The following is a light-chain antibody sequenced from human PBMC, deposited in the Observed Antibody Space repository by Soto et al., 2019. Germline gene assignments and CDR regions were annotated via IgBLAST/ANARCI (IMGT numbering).Light chain of an antibody. Sequence: QSVLTQPPSVSGAPGQRVTISCTGSSSNIGAGYDVHWYQQFPGTAPKLLIYGNTNRPSGVPDRFSGSKSGTSASLAITGLQAEDEADYYCQSYATSLRGFYVFGTGTKVTV. CDR1: SSNIGAGYD. CDR3: QSYATSLRGFYV. V-gene: IGLV1-40*01. CDR2: GNT. J-gene: IGLJ1*01.